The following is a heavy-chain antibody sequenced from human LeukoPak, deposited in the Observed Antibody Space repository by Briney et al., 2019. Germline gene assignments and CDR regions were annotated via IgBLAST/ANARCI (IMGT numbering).Heavy chain of an antibody. CDR2: INPNSGGT. V-gene: IGHV1-2*02. Sequence: GASVKVSCKASGYTFTGYYMHWLRQAPGQGLEWMGWINPNSGGTNYAQKFQGRVTMTRDTSISTAYMELSRLRSDDTAVYYCARVPLLWFGEPHDYYYYYGMDVWGQGTTVTVSS. CDR3: ARVPLLWFGEPHDYYYYYGMDV. D-gene: IGHD3-10*01. CDR1: GYTFTGYY. J-gene: IGHJ6*02.